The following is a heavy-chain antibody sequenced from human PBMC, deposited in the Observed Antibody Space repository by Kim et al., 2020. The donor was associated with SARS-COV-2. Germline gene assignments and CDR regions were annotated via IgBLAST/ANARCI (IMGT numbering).Heavy chain of an antibody. J-gene: IGHJ6*02. Sequence: YVDSVKGRFTISRDNAPNSLYLQMNSRRAEDTAIYYCARALTYDYGMTVWGQGTTVTVSS. CDR3: ARALTYDYGMTV. V-gene: IGHV3-7*03.